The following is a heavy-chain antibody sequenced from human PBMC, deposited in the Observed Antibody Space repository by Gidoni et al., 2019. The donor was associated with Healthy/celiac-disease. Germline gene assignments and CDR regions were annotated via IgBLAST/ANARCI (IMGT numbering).Heavy chain of an antibody. V-gene: IGHV3-21*01. CDR3: ARSFGVVIIPVGAFDI. CDR1: GFAFSSYS. Sequence: EVQLVESGGGLVKPGGSLRLSCAASGFAFSSYSMNWVRQAPGKGLEWVSSISSSSSYIYYADSVKGRFTISRDNAKNSLYLQMNSLRAEDTAVYYCARSFGVVIIPVGAFDIWGQGTMVTVSS. CDR2: ISSSSSYI. J-gene: IGHJ3*02. D-gene: IGHD3-3*01.